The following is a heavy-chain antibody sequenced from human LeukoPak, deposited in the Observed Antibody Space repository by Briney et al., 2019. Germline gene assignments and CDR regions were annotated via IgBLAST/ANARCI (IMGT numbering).Heavy chain of an antibody. J-gene: IGHJ4*02. Sequence: ASVKVSCKASGYTFSSYYVHWVRQAPGQGLEWMGMIIPSDGFTSYAQKFQGRVTMTRDMSTSTAYMELSSLRSEDTAVYYCARTRSSSSSWYGQFDYWGQGTLVTVSS. D-gene: IGHD6-13*01. CDR2: IIPSDGFT. V-gene: IGHV1-46*01. CDR1: GYTFSSYY. CDR3: ARTRSSSSSWYGQFDY.